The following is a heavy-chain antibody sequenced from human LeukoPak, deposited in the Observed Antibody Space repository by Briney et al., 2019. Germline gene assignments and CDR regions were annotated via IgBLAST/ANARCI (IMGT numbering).Heavy chain of an antibody. D-gene: IGHD5-24*01. J-gene: IGHJ4*02. CDR3: ARGLVEMATILYY. Sequence: GRSLRLSCAASGFTFSSYAMHWVCQAPGKGLEWVAVISYDGSNKYYADSVKGRFTISRDNSKNTLYLQMNSLRAEDTAVYYCARGLVEMATILYYWGQGTLVTVSS. CDR2: ISYDGSNK. CDR1: GFTFSSYA. V-gene: IGHV3-30*01.